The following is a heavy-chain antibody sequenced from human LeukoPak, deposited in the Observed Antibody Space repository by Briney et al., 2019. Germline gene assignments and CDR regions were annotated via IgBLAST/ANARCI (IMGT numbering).Heavy chain of an antibody. D-gene: IGHD3-9*01. Sequence: SETLSLTCAVYGGSFSGYYWSWIRQPPGKGLEWIGEINHSGSTNYNPSLKSRVTISVDTSKNQFSLKLSSVTAADTAVYYCARGARYFDWLSPWGQGTLVTVSS. V-gene: IGHV4-34*01. CDR2: INHSGST. J-gene: IGHJ5*02. CDR1: GGSFSGYY. CDR3: ARGARYFDWLSP.